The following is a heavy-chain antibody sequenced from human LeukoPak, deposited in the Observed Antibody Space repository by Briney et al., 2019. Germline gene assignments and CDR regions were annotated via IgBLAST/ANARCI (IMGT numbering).Heavy chain of an antibody. CDR2: ISSSSSYI. V-gene: IGHV3-21*01. J-gene: IGHJ4*02. Sequence: GGSLRLSCAASGFSFSSYTMNWVRQAPGKGLEWVSSISSSSSYIYYADSVKGRFTISRDNAKNSLYLQMNSLRAEDTAVCYCARGVGCSSTSCPLPEYYFDYWGQGTLVTVSS. CDR1: GFSFSSYT. D-gene: IGHD2-2*01. CDR3: ARGVGCSSTSCPLPEYYFDY.